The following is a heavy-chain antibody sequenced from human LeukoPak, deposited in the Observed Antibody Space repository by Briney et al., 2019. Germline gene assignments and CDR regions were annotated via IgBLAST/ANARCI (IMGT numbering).Heavy chain of an antibody. V-gene: IGHV4-34*01. CDR1: GGSLSGYY. CDR3: ARGDDSKKSGY. CDR2: IHPSGST. D-gene: IGHD3-22*01. Sequence: SETLSLTCAVYGGSLSGYYWSWIRQPPGKGLEWIGEIHPSGSTYSKPSLGSRVTMSVDTSKNHFSLKLTSVTAADTAVYYCARGDDSKKSGYWGQGTLVTVSS. J-gene: IGHJ4*02.